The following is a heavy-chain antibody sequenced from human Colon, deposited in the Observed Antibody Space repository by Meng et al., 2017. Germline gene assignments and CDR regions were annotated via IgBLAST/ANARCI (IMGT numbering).Heavy chain of an antibody. CDR1: GGSFSDYY. V-gene: IGHV4-34*01. CDR2: IHPSGST. D-gene: IGHD3-9*01. Sequence: QVHLRQGGAGLLKPSETLSRTCAVYGGSFSDYYLTWIRQPPGKGLEWVGEIHPSGSTYYSPSLQSRVTITLDTSKNQFSLTLSSMTAADTAVYYCARGVDWAKSGNFWGQGTLVTVSS. CDR3: ARGVDWAKSGNF. J-gene: IGHJ4*02.